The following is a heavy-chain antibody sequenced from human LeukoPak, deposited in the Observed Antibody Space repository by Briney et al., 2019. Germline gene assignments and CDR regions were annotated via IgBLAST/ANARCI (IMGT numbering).Heavy chain of an antibody. CDR2: IYYSGST. V-gene: IGHV4-59*01. D-gene: IGHD1-14*01. J-gene: IGHJ5*02. Sequence: SETLSLNCTVSGGSISSYYWSWIRQPPGKGLEWIGYIYYSGSTNYNPSLKSRVTISVDTSKNQFSLKLSSVTAADTAVYYCARSEYVWFDPWGQGTLVTVSS. CDR1: GGSISSYY. CDR3: ARSEYVWFDP.